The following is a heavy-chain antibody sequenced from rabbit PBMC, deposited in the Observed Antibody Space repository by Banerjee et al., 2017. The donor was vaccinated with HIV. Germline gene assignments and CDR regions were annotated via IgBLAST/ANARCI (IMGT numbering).Heavy chain of an antibody. CDR3: ARDTGTSFSTYGMDL. D-gene: IGHD8-1*01. Sequence: QEQLVESGGDLVQPGASLTLTCTASGFDFSAHPFTCWVRQAPGKGLEWIACIDTGGRDFTYYATWAKGRFTISKTSSTTVTLQMTSLTVADTATYFCARDTGTSFSTYGMDLWGPGTLVTV. CDR2: IDTGGRDFT. CDR1: GFDFSAHPF. V-gene: IGHV1S45*01. J-gene: IGHJ6*01.